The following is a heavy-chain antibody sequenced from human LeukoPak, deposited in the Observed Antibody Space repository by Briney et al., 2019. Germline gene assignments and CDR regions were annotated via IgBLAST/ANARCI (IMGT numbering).Heavy chain of an antibody. Sequence: SETLSLTCTVSSGSISYFYWSWIRQPAGKGLEWIGRIYTSGSTNYNPSLKSRVTMSVDTSKNQFSLRLSSATAADTAVYYCARVYYYDSSGYYYNYFDYWGQGTLVTVSS. V-gene: IGHV4-4*07. J-gene: IGHJ4*02. CDR3: ARVYYYDSSGYYYNYFDY. D-gene: IGHD3-22*01. CDR2: IYTSGST. CDR1: SGSISYFY.